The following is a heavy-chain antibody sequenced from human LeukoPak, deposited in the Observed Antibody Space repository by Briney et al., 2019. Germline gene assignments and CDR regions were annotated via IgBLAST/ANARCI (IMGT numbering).Heavy chain of an antibody. CDR2: ISGSNGYF. Sequence: PGGSLRLSCAASGFTFRSYSLNWIRQAPGKGLEWVASISGSNGYFYYADSVKGRFTISRDNARNSLFLQMNSLRAEDTAVYYCARDFDGGSSPPMGYWGQGTLVTVSS. CDR1: GFTFRSYS. V-gene: IGHV3-21*01. J-gene: IGHJ4*02. D-gene: IGHD6-6*01. CDR3: ARDFDGGSSPPMGY.